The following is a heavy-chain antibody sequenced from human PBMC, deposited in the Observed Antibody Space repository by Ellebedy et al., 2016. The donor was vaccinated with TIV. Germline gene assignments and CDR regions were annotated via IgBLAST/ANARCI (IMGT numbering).Heavy chain of an antibody. CDR1: GDSINSGDW. CDR2: IYYSGIA. Sequence: SETLSLXXAVSGDSINSGDWWSWVRQTPGKGLEWIGEIYYSGIANYNPSLKSRVRMSADESKNHFSLNVESLTAADTAVYYCARELRGNYFDSWGQGTLVTVSS. J-gene: IGHJ4*02. V-gene: IGHV4-4*02. D-gene: IGHD3-10*01. CDR3: ARELRGNYFDS.